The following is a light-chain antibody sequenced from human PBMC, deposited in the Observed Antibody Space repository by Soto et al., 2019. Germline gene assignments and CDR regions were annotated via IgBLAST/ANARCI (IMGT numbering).Light chain of an antibody. J-gene: IGKJ1*01. CDR3: QLGHSTPLM. V-gene: IGKV1-39*01. Sequence: DIQMTQSPSSLSASVGDRVTITCRASQNINTYLNWYQQKQGKAPKLLIYAASALRSGVPSRFSGSGSGTDFTLTISSRQPKDFATDYCQLGHSTPLMFGQVTKVDIK. CDR2: AAS. CDR1: QNINTY.